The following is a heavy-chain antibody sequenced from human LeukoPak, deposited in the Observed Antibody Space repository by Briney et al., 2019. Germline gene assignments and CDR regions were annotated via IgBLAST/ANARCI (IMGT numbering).Heavy chain of an antibody. CDR1: GFTFSSYG. V-gene: IGHV3-30*18. CDR3: AKGPYCSGGSCYAPPYYFDY. Sequence: GGSLRLSCAASGFTFSSYGMHWVRQAPGKGLEWVAVISYDGSNKYYADSVKGRFTISRDNSKNTLYLQMNSLRAEDTAVYYCAKGPYCSGGSCYAPPYYFDYWGQGTLVTVSS. CDR2: ISYDGSNK. D-gene: IGHD2-15*01. J-gene: IGHJ4*02.